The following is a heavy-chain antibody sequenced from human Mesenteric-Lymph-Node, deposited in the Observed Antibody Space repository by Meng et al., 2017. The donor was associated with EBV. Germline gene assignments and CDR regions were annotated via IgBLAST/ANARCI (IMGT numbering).Heavy chain of an antibody. D-gene: IGHD1-1*01. Sequence: QLVQSGGEVKKPGASVKVSCKASGYPFTGYYIHWVRQAPGKGLEWMGWINPNTGGTKYAQKFQGWVTLTRDTSISTAYMELSRLRSDDTAVYYCARGRYELIWGLFDPWGQGTLVTVSS. V-gene: IGHV1-2*04. CDR3: ARGRYELIWGLFDP. CDR1: GYPFTGYY. J-gene: IGHJ5*02. CDR2: INPNTGGT.